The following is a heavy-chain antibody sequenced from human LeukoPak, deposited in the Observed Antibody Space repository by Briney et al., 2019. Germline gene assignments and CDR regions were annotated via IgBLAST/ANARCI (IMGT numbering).Heavy chain of an antibody. J-gene: IGHJ1*01. D-gene: IGHD6-6*01. Sequence: ASVKVSCKASGYTFTSYYMHGVRQAPGQGLEWMGIINPSGGSTSYAQKFQGRVTMTRDTSTSTVYMELSSLRSEDTAVYYCARDGIAARRSLGDFQHWGQGNLVTVSS. CDR3: ARDGIAARRSLGDFQH. V-gene: IGHV1-46*01. CDR1: GYTFTSYY. CDR2: INPSGGST.